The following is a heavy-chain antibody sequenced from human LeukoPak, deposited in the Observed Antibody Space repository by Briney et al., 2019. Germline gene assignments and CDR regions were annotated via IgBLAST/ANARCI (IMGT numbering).Heavy chain of an antibody. CDR3: VAGDWGARDSFDL. CDR1: GFTFIMYW. CDR2: INQDRSQK. J-gene: IGHJ3*01. V-gene: IGHV3-7*01. D-gene: IGHD2-21*02. Sequence: PGGSLRLSCAASGFTFIMYWMSWVRAAPGRGLEWVGNINQDRSQKYYVGTVKGRFTISRDNAKNSLFLQMSSLRAGDTSVYYSVAGDWGARDSFDLWGRGTMVTVSS.